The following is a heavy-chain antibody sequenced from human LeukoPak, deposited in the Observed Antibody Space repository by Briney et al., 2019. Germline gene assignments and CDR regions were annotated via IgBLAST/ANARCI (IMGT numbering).Heavy chain of an antibody. V-gene: IGHV5-51*01. CDR3: ATIDYYAGDY. CDR1: GYSFASRW. J-gene: IGHJ4*02. D-gene: IGHD3-16*01. Sequence: GESLKISCKGSGYSFASRWIGWVRQMPGKGLEWMGIIYPRDSDTTYSPSFQGQVTISADKSISTAYLQWSSLKASDTAMYYCATIDYYAGDYWGQGTLVTVSS. CDR2: IYPRDSDT.